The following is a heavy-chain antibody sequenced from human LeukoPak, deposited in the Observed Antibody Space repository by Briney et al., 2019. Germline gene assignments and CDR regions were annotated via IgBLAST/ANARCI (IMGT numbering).Heavy chain of an antibody. CDR2: IHPGDSDT. V-gene: IGHV5-51*01. J-gene: IGHJ6*03. D-gene: IGHD6-6*01. CDR3: ARSWYSSSSGGYYYYMDV. Sequence: GESLKISCKGSGYSFTSYWIGWVRQMPGKGLEWMGIIHPGDSDTSYSPSFQGQLTISADKSISTAYLQWSSLKASDTAMYYCARSWYSSSSGGYYYYMDVWGKGTTVTVSS. CDR1: GYSFTSYW.